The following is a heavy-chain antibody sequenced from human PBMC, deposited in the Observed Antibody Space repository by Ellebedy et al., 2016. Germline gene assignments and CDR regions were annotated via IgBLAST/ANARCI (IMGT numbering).Heavy chain of an antibody. CDR2: IYYSGST. J-gene: IGHJ5*02. V-gene: IGHV4-39*07. CDR3: ARAHSSSWYRLFDP. CDR1: GGSISSGSYY. D-gene: IGHD6-13*01. Sequence: SETLSLXXTVSGGSISSGSYYWGWIRQPPGKGLDWIGSIYYSGSTYYNPSLKSRVTISVDTSKNQFSLKLTSVTAADTAVYYCARAHSSSWYRLFDPWGQGTLVTVSS.